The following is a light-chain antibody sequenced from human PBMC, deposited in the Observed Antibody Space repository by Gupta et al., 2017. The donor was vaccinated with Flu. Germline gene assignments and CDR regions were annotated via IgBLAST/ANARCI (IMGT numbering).Light chain of an antibody. Sequence: EIVLTQSPATPSLSPGERATLSCRASQSVSSYLAWYQQKPGQAPRLLIYDASNRATGIPARFSGSGSGTDFTLTISSLEPEDFAVYYCQQRSNGPPYTFGQGTKLEIK. V-gene: IGKV3-11*01. CDR3: QQRSNGPPYT. J-gene: IGKJ2*01. CDR2: DAS. CDR1: QSVSSY.